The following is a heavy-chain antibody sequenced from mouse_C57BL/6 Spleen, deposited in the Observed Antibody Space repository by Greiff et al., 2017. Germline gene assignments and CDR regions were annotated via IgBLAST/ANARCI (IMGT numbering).Heavy chain of an antibody. CDR3: TTGGLLSFMDY. J-gene: IGHJ4*01. D-gene: IGHD2-12*01. V-gene: IGHV14-1*01. CDR1: GFNFKDYC. CDR2: IDPEDGDT. Sequence: EVQLQESGAELVRPGASVKLSCKASGFNFKDYCMHWVKQRPGQGLEWIGRIDPEDGDTKYDPKFQGKATMTADTSSTTAYQQLSSLTSEDAAVYYCTTGGLLSFMDYWGQGTSVTVSS.